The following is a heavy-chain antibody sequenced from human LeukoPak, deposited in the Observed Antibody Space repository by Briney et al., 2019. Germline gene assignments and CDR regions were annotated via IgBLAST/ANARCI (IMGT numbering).Heavy chain of an antibody. CDR1: GFMFDRYW. V-gene: IGHV3-7*01. J-gene: IGHJ4*02. CDR3: ARQPQHEASFDY. CDR2: IKSDASEE. Sequence: WGSLRLSCVASGFMFDRYWMSWVRQAPGKGLEWVANIKSDASEEKYLDSGMGRFKISRDKAEDSLFLQMNSLRAEDTAVYCCARQPQHEASFDYWGQGALVAVSS.